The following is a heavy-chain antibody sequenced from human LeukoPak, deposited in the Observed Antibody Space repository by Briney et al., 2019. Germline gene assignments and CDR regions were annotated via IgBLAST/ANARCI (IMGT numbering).Heavy chain of an antibody. CDR1: GFTFSNYG. V-gene: IGHV3-30*03. D-gene: IGHD4/OR15-4a*01. Sequence: GGSLRLSCAASGFTFSNYGIHWVRQAPGKGLEWVAVISYDGSHKYSADSVKGRFTISRDNSKNTLYLQMNSLRTEDTAVYFCSASRPHYGDYYGLDVWGHGTTVTVS. CDR2: ISYDGSHK. CDR3: SASRPHYGDYYGLDV. J-gene: IGHJ6*02.